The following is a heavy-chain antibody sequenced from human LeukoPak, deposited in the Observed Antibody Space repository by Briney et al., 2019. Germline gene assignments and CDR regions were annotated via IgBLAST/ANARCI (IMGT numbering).Heavy chain of an antibody. V-gene: IGHV3-48*03. J-gene: IGHJ5*02. CDR3: ARGEDTAIVSWFDP. CDR1: GFTFSSYE. CDR2: ISSSGSTI. D-gene: IGHD5-18*01. Sequence: GGSLRLSCAASGFTFSSYEMNWVRQAPGKGLEWVSCISSSGSTIYYADSVKGRFTISRDNAKNSLYLQMNSLRAEDTAVYYCARGEDTAIVSWFDPWGQGTLVTVSS.